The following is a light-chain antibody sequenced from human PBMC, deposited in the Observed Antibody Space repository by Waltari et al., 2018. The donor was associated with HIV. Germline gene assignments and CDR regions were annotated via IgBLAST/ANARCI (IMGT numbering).Light chain of an antibody. V-gene: IGLV2-23*02. CDR3: CSYAGSGTFVV. CDR2: DVN. J-gene: IGLJ3*02. Sequence: QSALTQPASVSGSPGQSITLSCSGTWSDIGSYYLVSWYQHFPGKAPKRSLYDVNERPSGVSPSYSGSKSGNTASLVISGLQSEDEADYYCCSYAGSGTFVVFGGGTRLTV. CDR1: WSDIGSYYL.